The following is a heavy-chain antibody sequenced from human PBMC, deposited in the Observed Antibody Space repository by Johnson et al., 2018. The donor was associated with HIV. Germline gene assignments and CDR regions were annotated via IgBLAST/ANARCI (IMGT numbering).Heavy chain of an antibody. CDR1: GFTFSSYG. D-gene: IGHD3-10*01. Sequence: VQLVESGGGVVQPGRSLRLSCAASGFTFSSYGMHWVRQAPGKGLEWVAVISYDGSNKYYADSVKGRFTISRDNSKNTLYLQMNSLRAEDTAVYYCARDRGVRGANDGFDIWGQGTMVTVSS. CDR2: ISYDGSNK. CDR3: ARDRGVRGANDGFDI. J-gene: IGHJ3*02. V-gene: IGHV3-30*19.